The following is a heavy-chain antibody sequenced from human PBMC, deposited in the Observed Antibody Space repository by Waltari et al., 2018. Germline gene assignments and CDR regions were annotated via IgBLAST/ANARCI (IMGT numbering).Heavy chain of an antibody. CDR2: IYHSGST. Sequence: QVQLQESGPGLVKPSETLSLTCAVSGYSISSGYYWGWTRQPPGKGLEWIGSIYHSGSTYYNPSLKSRVTISVDTSKNQFSLKLSSVTAADTAVYYCASHRKYGAENWFDPWGQGTLVTVSS. CDR3: ASHRKYGAENWFDP. CDR1: GYSISSGYY. V-gene: IGHV4-38-2*01. J-gene: IGHJ5*02. D-gene: IGHD2-8*01.